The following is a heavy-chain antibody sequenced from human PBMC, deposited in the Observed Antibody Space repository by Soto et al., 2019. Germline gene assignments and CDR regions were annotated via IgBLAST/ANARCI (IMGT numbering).Heavy chain of an antibody. Sequence: EVQLVESGGGLVQPGGSLRLSCAASGFTVSSNYMSWVRQAPGKGLEWVSVIYSGGSTYYADSVKGRFTISRDNSKNTLYLQMNSLRAEDTAVYYCARYLGYCSGGSCSTPFDYWGQGTLVTVSS. V-gene: IGHV3-66*01. CDR2: IYSGGST. CDR3: ARYLGYCSGGSCSTPFDY. J-gene: IGHJ4*02. CDR1: GFTVSSNY. D-gene: IGHD2-15*01.